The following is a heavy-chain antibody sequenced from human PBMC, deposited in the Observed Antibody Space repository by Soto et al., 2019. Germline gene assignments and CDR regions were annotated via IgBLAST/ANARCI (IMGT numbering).Heavy chain of an antibody. Sequence: SETLSLTCAVYGGSFSGYYWSWIRQPPGKGLEWIGEINHSGSTNYNPSLKSRVTISVDTSKNQFSLKLSSVTAADTAVYYCARGFKNLDYTDAFDIWGQGTMVTVSS. CDR3: ARGFKNLDYTDAFDI. CDR2: INHSGST. D-gene: IGHD4-4*01. J-gene: IGHJ3*02. CDR1: GGSFSGYY. V-gene: IGHV4-34*01.